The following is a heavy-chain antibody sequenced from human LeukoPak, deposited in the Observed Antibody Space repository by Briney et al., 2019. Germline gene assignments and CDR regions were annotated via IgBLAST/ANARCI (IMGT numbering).Heavy chain of an antibody. V-gene: IGHV4-59*08. Sequence: SETLSLTCTVSGGSITSYYWNWIRQSPGKGLEWIGYIYYTGSTNSNPSLKSRVTISVDTSKNQLFLRLSSVTAADTAMYYCASSYFYDGNRYFDYWGRGTLLTASS. D-gene: IGHD3-22*01. CDR2: IYYTGST. J-gene: IGHJ4*02. CDR3: ASSYFYDGNRYFDY. CDR1: GGSITSYY.